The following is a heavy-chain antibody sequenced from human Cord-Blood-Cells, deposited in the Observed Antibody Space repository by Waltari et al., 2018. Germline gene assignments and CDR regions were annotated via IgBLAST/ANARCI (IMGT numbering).Heavy chain of an antibody. CDR1: GGSFSGYY. Sequence: QVQLQQWGAGLLKPSETLSLTCAVYGGSFSGYYWRWIRQPPGKGLEWIGEINHSGSTNYNPSLKSQVTISVDTSKNQFSLKLSSVTAADTAVYYCARAYYDSSGYYTFDYWGQGTLVTVSS. D-gene: IGHD3-22*01. V-gene: IGHV4-34*01. CDR3: ARAYYDSSGYYTFDY. J-gene: IGHJ4*02. CDR2: INHSGST.